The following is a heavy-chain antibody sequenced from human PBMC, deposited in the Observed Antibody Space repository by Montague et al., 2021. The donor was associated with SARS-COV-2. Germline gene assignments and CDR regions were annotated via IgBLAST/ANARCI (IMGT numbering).Heavy chain of an antibody. J-gene: IGHJ4*02. Sequence: SETLSLTCAVYGASSSNYYWSWIRQSPGEGLEWVGEINHSGYTDXNPSLESRLTISLDSSKKQFSLKMTSVTAADTAIYYCASAPRYSFGFWAYWGQGTLVSVSS. CDR2: INHSGYT. CDR3: ASAPRYSFGFWAY. D-gene: IGHD5-12*01. CDR1: GASSSNYY. V-gene: IGHV4-34*01.